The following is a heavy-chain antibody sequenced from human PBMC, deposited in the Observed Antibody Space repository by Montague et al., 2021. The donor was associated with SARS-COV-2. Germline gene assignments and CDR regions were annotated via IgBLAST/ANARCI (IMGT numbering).Heavy chain of an antibody. Sequence: SETLSLTCTISGGSIDASSYNSRGFSQVTGKGLMWIGSIYNDGNTYYNPSLKTRVSLSIDERKNQFSLKFYSVTVADTAVYSCARGPKMGGSGYYYNWGQGILVTVAS. CDR1: GGSIDASSYN. CDR2: IYNDGNT. CDR3: ARGPKMGGSGYYYN. J-gene: IGHJ1*01. V-gene: IGHV4-39*01. D-gene: IGHD3-22*01.